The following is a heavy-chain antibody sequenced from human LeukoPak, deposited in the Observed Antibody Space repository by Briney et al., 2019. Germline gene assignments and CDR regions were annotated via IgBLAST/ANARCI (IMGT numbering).Heavy chain of an antibody. D-gene: IGHD1-26*01. J-gene: IGHJ4*02. V-gene: IGHV1-2*02. CDR2: FSPKNGGT. CDR3: ARNWEGVDY. CDR1: GYTFTDYS. Sequence: ASVKVSCKASGYTFTDYSMHWLRQAPGQGLEWMGWFSPKNGGTDYPQKFQGRVTMTSDTSITTAYMELSSLTSDDTAVYYCARNWEGVDYWGQGTLVTIFS.